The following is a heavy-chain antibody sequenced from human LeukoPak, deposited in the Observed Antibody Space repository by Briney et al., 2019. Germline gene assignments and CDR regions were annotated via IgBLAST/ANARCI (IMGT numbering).Heavy chain of an antibody. D-gene: IGHD2-15*01. Sequence: SETLSLTCAVYGESFSGYYWSWIRQPPGKGLEWIGEINHSGSTNYNPSLKSRVTISVDTSKNQFSLKLSSVTAADTAVYYCARVSRRYCSGGSCTLFDYWGQGTLVTVSS. J-gene: IGHJ4*02. V-gene: IGHV4-34*01. CDR1: GESFSGYY. CDR2: INHSGST. CDR3: ARVSRRYCSGGSCTLFDY.